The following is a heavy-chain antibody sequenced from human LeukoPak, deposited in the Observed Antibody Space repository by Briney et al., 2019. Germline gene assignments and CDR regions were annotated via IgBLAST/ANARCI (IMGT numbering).Heavy chain of an antibody. CDR2: NNPNSGGT. V-gene: IGHV1-2*02. CDR3: ARGSEFDY. Sequence: ASVKVSCKASGYTFTSYGISWVRQAPGQGLEWMGWNNPNSGGTNYAQKFQGRVTMTRDTSTSTVYMELSSLRSEDTAVYYCARGSEFDYWGQETLVTVSS. CDR1: GYTFTSYG. J-gene: IGHJ4*02.